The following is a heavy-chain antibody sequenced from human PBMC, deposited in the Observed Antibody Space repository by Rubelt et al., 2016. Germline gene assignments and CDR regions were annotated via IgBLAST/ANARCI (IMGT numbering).Heavy chain of an antibody. Sequence: VQLVESGGGLVQPGESLRLSCAASGFMFSDYHMDWVRRAPGKGLEWVAVLWYDGTNKYYPDSVKGRFTISGDKLKRTLELQMNSRRAEETVTDVCAGGTGWIFDLWGRGTLVTVSS. CDR1: GFMFSDYH. CDR3: AGGTGWIFDL. V-gene: IGHV3-33*08. D-gene: IGHD6-19*01. J-gene: IGHJ2*01. CDR2: LWYDGTNK.